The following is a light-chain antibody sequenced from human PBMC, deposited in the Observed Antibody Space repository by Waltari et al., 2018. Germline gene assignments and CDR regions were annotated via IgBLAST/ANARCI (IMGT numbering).Light chain of an antibody. CDR1: SGSLSSTSY. CDR3: SLYMGSGIWV. V-gene: IGLV8-61*01. J-gene: IGLJ3*02. CDR2: KGS. Sequence: QTVVTQEPSLSVSPGGTVTLTCALSSGSLSSTSYATWYQQTPGQAPRTLVYKGSSRSYGVPDRFSGSILGNKAALTITGAQADDESDYYCSLYMGSGIWVFGGGTK.